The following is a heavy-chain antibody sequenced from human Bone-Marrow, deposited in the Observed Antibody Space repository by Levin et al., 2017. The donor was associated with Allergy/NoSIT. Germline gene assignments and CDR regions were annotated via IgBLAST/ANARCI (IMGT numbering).Heavy chain of an antibody. J-gene: IGHJ5*01. CDR3: ATAHCTRTRCYENYFDP. CDR2: FEPEDGET. V-gene: IGHV1-24*01. CDR1: GNTITELS. D-gene: IGHD2-2*01. Sequence: ASVKVSCKVSGNTITELSIHWLRQAPGKGLEWMGGFEPEDGETIYALKFQGRVTMTEDTLTDTAYMEMNSLRAEDTAVYYCATAHCTRTRCYENYFDPRGQGTLVTDSS.